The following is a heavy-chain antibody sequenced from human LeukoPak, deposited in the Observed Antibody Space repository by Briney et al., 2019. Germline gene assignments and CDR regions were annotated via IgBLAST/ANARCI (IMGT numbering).Heavy chain of an antibody. D-gene: IGHD2-8*01. J-gene: IGHJ6*02. CDR1: GDSVSSNSAA. Sequence: SQTLSLTCAISGDSVSSNSAAWNWIRQSPSRGLEWLGRTYYRSKWYNDYAVSVKSRITINPDTSKNQFSLQLNSVTPEDTAVYYCARDEWCSELAHYYYYGMDVWGQGTTVTVSS. V-gene: IGHV6-1*01. CDR3: ARDEWCSELAHYYYYGMDV. CDR2: TYYRSKWYN.